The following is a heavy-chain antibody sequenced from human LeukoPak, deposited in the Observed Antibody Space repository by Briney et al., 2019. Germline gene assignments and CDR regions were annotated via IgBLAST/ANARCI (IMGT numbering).Heavy chain of an antibody. CDR3: ARRRDSGAFDI. V-gene: IGHV4-38-2*02. J-gene: IGHJ3*02. CDR1: AYSISSGFY. Sequence: SETLSLTCTVPAYSISSGFYWGWIRQPPGKGLEWIGSIYHSGNTYYNPSLKSRVTMSVDTSKNQFSLNLRSVTAADTAVYYCARRRDSGAFDIWGQGTMVTVSS. D-gene: IGHD2-15*01. CDR2: IYHSGNT.